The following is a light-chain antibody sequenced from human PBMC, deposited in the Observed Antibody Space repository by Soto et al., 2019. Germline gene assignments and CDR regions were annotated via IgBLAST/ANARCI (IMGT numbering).Light chain of an antibody. Sequence: DIQMTQSHTTLSASVGDTVTITCRASQTIGTWLAWYQQKPAKAPKLLIYKASTLESGVPSRFSGSGSGTEFTLTISSLQAGDFATYYCQQCIDLSTLGGGSMVAI. CDR2: KAS. CDR3: QQCIDLST. CDR1: QTIGTW. V-gene: IGKV1-5*03. J-gene: IGKJ4*01.